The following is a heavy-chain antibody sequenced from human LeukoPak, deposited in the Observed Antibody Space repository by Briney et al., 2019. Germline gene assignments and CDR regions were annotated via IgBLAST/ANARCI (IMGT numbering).Heavy chain of an antibody. CDR1: GFTFSSYG. CDR3: AKDSNFYGSGSYYNPPDY. J-gene: IGHJ4*02. V-gene: IGHV3-30*02. CDR2: IRYDGSNK. D-gene: IGHD3-10*01. Sequence: GGSLRLSCAASGFTFSSYGMHWVRQAPGKGLEWVAFIRYDGSNKYYADSVKGRFTISRDNSKNTLYLQMNSLRAEDTAVYYCAKDSNFYGSGSYYNPPDYWGQGTLVTVSS.